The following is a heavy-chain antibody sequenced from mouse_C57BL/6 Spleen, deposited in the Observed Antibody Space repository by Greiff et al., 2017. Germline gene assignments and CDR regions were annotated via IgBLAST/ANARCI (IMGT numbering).Heavy chain of an antibody. V-gene: IGHV1-15*01. CDR3: TIITTVVGDY. J-gene: IGHJ2*01. CDR2: IDPETGGT. D-gene: IGHD1-1*01. Sequence: QVQLQQSGAELVRPGASVTLSCKASGYTFTDYEMHWVKQTPVHGLEWIGAIDPETGGTAYNQKFKGKAILTADKSSSTAYMELRSLTSEDSAVYYCTIITTVVGDYWGQGTTLTVSS. CDR1: GYTFTDYE.